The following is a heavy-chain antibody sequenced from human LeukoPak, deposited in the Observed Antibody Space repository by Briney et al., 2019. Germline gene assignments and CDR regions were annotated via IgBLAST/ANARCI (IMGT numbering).Heavy chain of an antibody. Sequence: GGSLRLSCAASGFTFSGSAMHWVRQASGKGLEWVGRIRSKANSYATAYAASVKGRFTISRDDSKNTAYLQMNSPKTEDTAVYYCTRQGPELRYYYMDVWGKGTTVTVSS. V-gene: IGHV3-73*01. J-gene: IGHJ6*03. CDR1: GFTFSGSA. CDR3: TRQGPELRYYYMDV. D-gene: IGHD1-7*01. CDR2: IRSKANSYAT.